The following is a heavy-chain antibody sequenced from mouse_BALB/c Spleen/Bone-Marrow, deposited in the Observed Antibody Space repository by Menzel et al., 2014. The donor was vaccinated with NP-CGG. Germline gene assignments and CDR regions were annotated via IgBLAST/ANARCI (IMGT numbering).Heavy chain of an antibody. CDR3: ARSPYGHFDY. D-gene: IGHD1-1*02. CDR1: GYTFTNYW. J-gene: IGHJ2*01. V-gene: IGHV1-7*01. CDR2: INPSTGYT. Sequence: VHLVESGAELAKPGASVKMSCKASGYTFTNYWMHWVKQRPGQGLEWIGYINPSTGYTEYNQKFKDKATLTADKSSSTAYMQLSSLTSEDSAVYYCARSPYGHFDYWGQGTTLTVSS.